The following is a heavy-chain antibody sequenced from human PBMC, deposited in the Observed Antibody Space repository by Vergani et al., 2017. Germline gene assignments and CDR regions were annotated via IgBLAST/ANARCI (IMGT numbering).Heavy chain of an antibody. D-gene: IGHD4-23*01. J-gene: IGHJ5*02. V-gene: IGHV3-48*01. CDR2: ISGSSRTI. CDR1: GFTFSVSH. CDR3: AREIAGNVMAS. Sequence: EVLLVESGGGLLQPGTSLRLSCSASGFTFSVSHMNWVRQATGKGLEWVSSISGSSRTIFYADSVKGRFTISRDNAKNSLFLQMSSLRVEDTAVYYCAREIAGNVMASWGQGTLVTVSS.